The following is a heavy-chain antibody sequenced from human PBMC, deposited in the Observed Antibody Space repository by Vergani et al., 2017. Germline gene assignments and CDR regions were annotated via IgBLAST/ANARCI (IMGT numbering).Heavy chain of an antibody. CDR3: ARVVAATQPFDY. Sequence: QVQLVQSGAEVKKPGASVKVSCKASGYTFTSYGISWVRQAPGQGLEWMGWISAYNGNTNYAQKLQGRVTITADKSTSTAYMEMSSLRSEDTAVYYCARVVAATQPFDYWGQGTLVTVSS. CDR1: GYTFTSYG. CDR2: ISAYNGNT. D-gene: IGHD2-15*01. V-gene: IGHV1-18*01. J-gene: IGHJ4*02.